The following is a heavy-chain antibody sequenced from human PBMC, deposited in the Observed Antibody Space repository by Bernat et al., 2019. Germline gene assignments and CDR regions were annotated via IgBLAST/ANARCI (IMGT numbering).Heavy chain of an antibody. CDR3: ARPRGGDYDEAGFAEYFQH. D-gene: IGHD4-17*01. J-gene: IGHJ1*01. CDR2: IWYDGSNK. CDR1: GFTFSSYG. Sequence: QVQLVESGGGVVQPGRSLRLSCAASGFTFSSYGMHWVRQAPGKGLEWVAVIWYDGSNKYYADSVKGRFTISRDNSKNTVYLQMNSLRAEDTAVYYCARPRGGDYDEAGFAEYFQHWGQGTLVTVSS. V-gene: IGHV3-33*01.